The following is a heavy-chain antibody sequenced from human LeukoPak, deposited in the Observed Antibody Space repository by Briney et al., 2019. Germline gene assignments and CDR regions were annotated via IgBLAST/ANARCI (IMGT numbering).Heavy chain of an antibody. CDR3: ARVGGYSSSRKTNYYYYYMDV. V-gene: IGHV4-59*01. D-gene: IGHD6-6*01. CDR1: GGSISSYY. J-gene: IGHJ6*03. Sequence: NPSETLSLTCTVSGGSISSYYWSWIRQPPGKGLEWIGYIYYSGSTNYNPSLKSRVTISVDTSKNQFSLKLSSVTAADTAVYYCARVGGYSSSRKTNYYYYYMDVWGKGTTVTVSS. CDR2: IYYSGST.